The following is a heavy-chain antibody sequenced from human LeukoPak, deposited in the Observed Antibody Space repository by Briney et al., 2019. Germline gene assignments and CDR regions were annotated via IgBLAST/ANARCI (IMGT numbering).Heavy chain of an antibody. J-gene: IGHJ6*03. D-gene: IGHD3-16*02. CDR1: GFTFSSYG. CDR2: ISFDGNNK. V-gene: IGHV3-30*03. CDR3: ARVIAFRGYMDV. Sequence: GGSLRLSCAASGFTFSSYGMHWVRQAPGKGLEWVAVISFDGNNKYYADSVKGRFTISRDNAKNSLYLQMNSLRAEDTAVYYCARVIAFRGYMDVWGKGTTVTVSS.